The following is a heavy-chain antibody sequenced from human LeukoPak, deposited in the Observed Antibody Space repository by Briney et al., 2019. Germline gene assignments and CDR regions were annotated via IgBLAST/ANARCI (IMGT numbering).Heavy chain of an antibody. D-gene: IGHD1-20*01. Sequence: PGGSLRLSCAASGFTFSSYAMSWVRQAPGKGLEWVSAISGSGGSTYYADSVKGRFTISRDNSKNTLYLQMNSLRAEDTAVYYCAKDPGRGADYNWNGKRTRDGSEFDYWGQGTLVTVSS. V-gene: IGHV3-23*01. CDR3: AKDPGRGADYNWNGKRTRDGSEFDY. J-gene: IGHJ4*02. CDR2: ISGSGGST. CDR1: GFTFSSYA.